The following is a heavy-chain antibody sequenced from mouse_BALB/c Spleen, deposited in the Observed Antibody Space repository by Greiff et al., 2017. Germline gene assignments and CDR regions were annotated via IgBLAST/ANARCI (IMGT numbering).Heavy chain of an antibody. CDR3: ARQGRYGHYYAMDY. D-gene: IGHD2-10*02. J-gene: IGHJ4*01. V-gene: IGHV5-6-5*01. CDR2: ISSGGST. Sequence: EVQLVESGGGLVKPGGSLKLSCAASGFTFSSYAMSWVRQTPEKRLEWVASISSGGSTYYPDSVKGRFTISRDNARNILYLQMSSLRSEDTAMYYCARQGRYGHYYAMDYWGQGTSVTVSS. CDR1: GFTFSSYA.